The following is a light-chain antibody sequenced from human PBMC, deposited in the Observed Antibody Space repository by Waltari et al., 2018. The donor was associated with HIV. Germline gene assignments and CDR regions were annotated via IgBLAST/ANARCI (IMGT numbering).Light chain of an antibody. CDR2: NDY. Sequence: QSALTQPPSTSGIHGQRVTMSCAESSSNVGRDNVDWYQQIPGTATKLLIYNDYQRPGGVPDRFCGSKSGTSASLAISGLRSEDEADYYCASCDNIVSGYVFGTGTKVTVL. CDR3: ASCDNIVSGYV. V-gene: IGLV1-47*01. CDR1: SSNVGRDN. J-gene: IGLJ1*01.